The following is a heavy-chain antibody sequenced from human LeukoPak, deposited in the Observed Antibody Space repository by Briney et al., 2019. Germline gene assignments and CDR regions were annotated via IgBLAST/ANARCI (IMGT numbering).Heavy chain of an antibody. CDR2: IGGSGGST. CDR1: GFTFSSYA. V-gene: IGHV3-23*01. CDR3: AKEYYDFWSGYYYFDY. Sequence: GGSLRLPCAASGFTFSSYAMSWVRQVPGKGLEWVSAIGGSGGSTYYADSVKGRFTISRDNSKNTLYLQMNSLRAEDTALYYCAKEYYDFWSGYYYFDYWGQGTLVTVSS. D-gene: IGHD3-3*01. J-gene: IGHJ4*02.